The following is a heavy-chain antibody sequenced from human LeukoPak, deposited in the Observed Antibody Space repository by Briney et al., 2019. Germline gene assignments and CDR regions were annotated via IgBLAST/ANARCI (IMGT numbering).Heavy chain of an antibody. Sequence: GGSLRLSCVASGFTFSSYSMNWVRQAPGKGLEWVSFISSSTSNIYYADSVKGRFTISRDNAKNSLYLQMNSLRAEDTAVYYCARLHETTLWFGELLSQYYYYMDVWGKGTTVTISS. CDR3: ARLHETTLWFGELLSQYYYYMDV. D-gene: IGHD3-10*01. CDR1: GFTFSSYS. V-gene: IGHV3-21*01. J-gene: IGHJ6*03. CDR2: ISSSTSNI.